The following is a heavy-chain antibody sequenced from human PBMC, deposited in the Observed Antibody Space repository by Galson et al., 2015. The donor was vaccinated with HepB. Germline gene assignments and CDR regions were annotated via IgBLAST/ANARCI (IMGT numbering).Heavy chain of an antibody. CDR3: ARHLFRGYGMDV. CDR1: GGSFSEYY. Sequence: SETLSLTCAVYGGSFSEYYGSWVRLPPGKGLEWIGQISHSGSTTYNPSLKSRVTISVDTSKDQFSLKLSSVTAADTAVYYCARHLFRGYGMDVWGQGTTVTVSS. D-gene: IGHD3-10*01. J-gene: IGHJ6*02. CDR2: ISHSGST. V-gene: IGHV4-34*01.